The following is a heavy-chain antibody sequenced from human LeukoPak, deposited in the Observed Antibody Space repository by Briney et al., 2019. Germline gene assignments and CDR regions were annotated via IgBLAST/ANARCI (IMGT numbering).Heavy chain of an antibody. D-gene: IGHD4-23*01. V-gene: IGHV1-46*01. CDR3: ARVLRRFGYFDY. J-gene: IGHJ4*02. CDR1: GYTFTSYY. Sequence: ASVKVSCKASGYTFTSYYMHWVRQAPGQGLEWMGIINPSGGSTSYAQKFQGRVTMTRDTSTSTVYMELSSLRSEDTAVYHCARVLRRFGYFDYWGQGTLVTVSS. CDR2: INPSGGST.